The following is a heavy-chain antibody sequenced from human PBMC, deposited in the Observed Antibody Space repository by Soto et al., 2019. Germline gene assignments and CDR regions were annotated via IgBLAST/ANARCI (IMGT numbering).Heavy chain of an antibody. CDR1: GFTFSSYA. Sequence: WGSLRLSCAVSGFTFSSYAMSWVRQAPGKGLEWVSAISGSGGSTYYADSVKGRCTISRDNSKNTLYLQMNSLRAEDTAVYYCANPDRYARGYYFDYWGQATLVTVSS. CDR2: ISGSGGST. V-gene: IGHV3-23*01. CDR3: ANPDRYARGYYFDY. D-gene: IGHD2-2*01. J-gene: IGHJ4*02.